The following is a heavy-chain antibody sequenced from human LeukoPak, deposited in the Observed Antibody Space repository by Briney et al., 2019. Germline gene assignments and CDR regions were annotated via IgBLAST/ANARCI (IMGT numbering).Heavy chain of an antibody. CDR1: GFTFSSYG. CDR2: IRYDGSNK. V-gene: IGHV3-30*02. D-gene: IGHD2-15*01. J-gene: IGHJ5*02. CDR3: AADIVVVVATPSGNVP. Sequence: GGSLRLSCAASGFTFSSYGMHWVRQAPGKGLEWVAFIRYDGSNKYYADSVEGRFTISRDNSKNTLYLQMNSLRAEDTAVYYCAADIVVVVATPSGNVPWGQGTLVTVSS.